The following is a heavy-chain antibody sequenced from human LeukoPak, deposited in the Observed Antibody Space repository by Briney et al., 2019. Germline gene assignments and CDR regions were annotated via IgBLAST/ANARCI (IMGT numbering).Heavy chain of an antibody. D-gene: IGHD6-13*01. CDR3: TRGYSGGNWYAFDL. Sequence: GGSLRLSCAASGFTVSDHYMDWVRQAPGKGLEWVGRSGNKPNSYTTEYAASVRGRFTISRDESKNSLDLQMNSLKTEDTAVYYCTRGYSGGNWYAFDLWGQGTMVAVSS. V-gene: IGHV3-72*01. J-gene: IGHJ3*01. CDR2: SGNKPNSYTT. CDR1: GFTVSDHY.